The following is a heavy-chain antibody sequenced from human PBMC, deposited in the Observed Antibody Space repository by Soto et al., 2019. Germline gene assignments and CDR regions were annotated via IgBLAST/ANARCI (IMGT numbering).Heavy chain of an antibody. J-gene: IGHJ4*02. Sequence: QVQLVQSGAEEKKPGASVKVSCKASGYTFTGYAMHWVRQAPGQRLEWRGWINAGNGNTKYSQKFQGRVTITRDTSASTAYMELSSLRSEDTAVYYCARAVAVAADFDYCGQGTLVTVSS. CDR1: GYTFTGYA. CDR2: INAGNGNT. V-gene: IGHV1-3*05. CDR3: ARAVAVAADFDY. D-gene: IGHD6-19*01.